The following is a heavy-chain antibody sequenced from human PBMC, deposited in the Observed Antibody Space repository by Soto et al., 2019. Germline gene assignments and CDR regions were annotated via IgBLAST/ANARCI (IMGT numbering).Heavy chain of an antibody. V-gene: IGHV4-34*01. D-gene: IGHD2-15*01. Sequence: QVQLQQWCAGLLKPSETLSLTCAVYGGSFSGYYWSWIRQPPGKGLEWIGEINHSGSTNYNPSLKSRVTISVDTSKNQFSLKLSSVTAADTAVYYCARGLLSRWPLDYWGQGTLVTVSS. CDR3: ARGLLSRWPLDY. J-gene: IGHJ4*02. CDR1: GGSFSGYY. CDR2: INHSGST.